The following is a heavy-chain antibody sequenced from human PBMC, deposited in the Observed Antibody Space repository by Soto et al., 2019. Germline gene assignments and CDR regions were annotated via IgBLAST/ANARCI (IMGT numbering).Heavy chain of an antibody. V-gene: IGHV3-33*01. Sequence: GGSLRLSCAASGFTFSSYGMHWVRQAPGKGLEWVAVIWYDGSNKYYADSVKGRFTISRDNSKNTLYLQMNSLRAEDTAVYYCARGGGSSSRGDYYXGMDVWGQGTTVTVSS. J-gene: IGHJ6*02. CDR1: GFTFSSYG. CDR3: ARGGGSSSRGDYYXGMDV. D-gene: IGHD6-6*01. CDR2: IWYDGSNK.